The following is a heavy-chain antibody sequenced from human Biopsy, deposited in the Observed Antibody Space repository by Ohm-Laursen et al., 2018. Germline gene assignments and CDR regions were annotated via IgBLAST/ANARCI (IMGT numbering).Heavy chain of an antibody. J-gene: IGHJ5*02. CDR1: GGSFSGYY. CDR3: ARGTNCYGSGRNRHWFDP. V-gene: IGHV4-34*01. Sequence: TLSLTCSVYGGSFSGYYCSWIRQPPGKGLEWIGEINDSGRTNYNPSLRSRVTFSVDTSKNQFSLKLSSVTAADTAVYYCARGTNCYGSGRNRHWFDPWGQGTQVTVSS. CDR2: INDSGRT. D-gene: IGHD3-10*01.